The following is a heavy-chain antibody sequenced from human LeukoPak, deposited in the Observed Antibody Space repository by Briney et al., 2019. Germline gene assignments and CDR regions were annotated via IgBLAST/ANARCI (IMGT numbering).Heavy chain of an antibody. Sequence: PSETLSLTCTVSGGSISSYYWSWIRQPPGKGLEWIGYIYYSGSTNYNPSLKSRVTISVDTSKNQFSLKLSSVTAADTAVYYCARDYCSSTSCSVSAFDIWGQGTMVTVSS. CDR3: ARDYCSSTSCSVSAFDI. CDR2: IYYSGST. D-gene: IGHD2-2*01. V-gene: IGHV4-59*01. J-gene: IGHJ3*02. CDR1: GGSISSYY.